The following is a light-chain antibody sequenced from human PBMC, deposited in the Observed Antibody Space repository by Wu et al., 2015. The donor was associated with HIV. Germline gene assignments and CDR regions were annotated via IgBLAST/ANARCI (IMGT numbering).Light chain of an antibody. V-gene: IGKV3-11*01. J-gene: IGKJ2*01. CDR1: QSIASSS. Sequence: EILLTQSPGILSLSPGQTAILSCRASQSIASSSLAWYQQKPGQAPRLLIYDASNRATGIPARFSGSGSGTDFTLTINSLEPEDFAVYYCQQRSNWPPYTFGQGTKVEIK. CDR2: DAS. CDR3: QQRSNWPPYT.